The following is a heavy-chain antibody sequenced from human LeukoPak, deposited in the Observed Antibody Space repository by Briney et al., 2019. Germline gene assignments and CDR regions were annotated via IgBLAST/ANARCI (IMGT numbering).Heavy chain of an antibody. V-gene: IGHV1-18*01. CDR1: GYTFTSYG. J-gene: IGHJ4*02. CDR2: ISAYNGNT. CDR3: ARALLEDIVVVVAATPWDY. Sequence: ASVEVSCKASGYTFTSYGISWVRQAPGQGLEWMGWISAYNGNTNYAQKLQGRVTMTTDTSTSTAYMELRSLRSDDTAVYYCARALLEDIVVVVAATPWDYWGQGTLVTVSS. D-gene: IGHD2-15*01.